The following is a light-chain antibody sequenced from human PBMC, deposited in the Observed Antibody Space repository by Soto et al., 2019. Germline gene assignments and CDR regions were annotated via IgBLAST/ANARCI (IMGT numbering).Light chain of an antibody. CDR3: MQTLQTWT. J-gene: IGKJ1*01. V-gene: IGKV2-28*01. CDR1: QSLLHNNGYNY. CDR2: LGP. Sequence: DIVMTQSPLSLPVTPGEPASISCRSSQSLLHNNGYNYLDWYLQKPGQSPQLLIYLGPNRACGVPDRFSGSGSGTDFTLKISRVEAEDVGVYYCMQTLQTWTFGQGTKVEIK.